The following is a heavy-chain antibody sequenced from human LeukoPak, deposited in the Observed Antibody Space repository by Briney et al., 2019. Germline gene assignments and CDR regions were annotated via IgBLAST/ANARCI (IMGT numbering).Heavy chain of an antibody. D-gene: IGHD2-15*01. J-gene: IGHJ4*02. V-gene: IGHV1-69*06. CDR1: GGTFSSYA. CDR2: IIPIFGTA. CDR3: ARHSSPPYCSGGSCYPYYFDY. Sequence: SVKVSCKASGGTFSSYAISWVRQAPGQGLEWRGGIIPIFGTANYAQKFQGRVTITADKSTSTAYMELSSLRSEDTAVYYCARHSSPPYCSGGSCYPYYFDYWGQGTLVTVSS.